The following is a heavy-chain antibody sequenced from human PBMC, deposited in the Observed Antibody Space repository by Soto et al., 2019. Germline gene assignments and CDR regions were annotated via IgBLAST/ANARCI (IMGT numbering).Heavy chain of an antibody. D-gene: IGHD5-18*01. CDR3: ARGGYSYGLNTYYYYGMDV. V-gene: IGHV1-69*12. J-gene: IGHJ6*04. CDR2: IIPIFGTA. CDR1: GGTFSSYA. Sequence: QVQLVQSGAEVKKPGSSVKVSCKASGGTFSSYAISWVRQAPGQGLEWMGGIIPIFGTANYAQKFQGRVTITADESPSAAYRELSSLRSEDTAVYYGARGGYSYGLNTYYYYGMDVWGKGTTVTVSS.